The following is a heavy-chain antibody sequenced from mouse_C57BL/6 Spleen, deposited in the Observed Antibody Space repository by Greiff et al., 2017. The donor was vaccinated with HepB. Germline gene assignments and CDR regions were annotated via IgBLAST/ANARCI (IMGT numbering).Heavy chain of an antibody. CDR2: IDPENGDT. V-gene: IGHV14-4*01. Sequence: VQLQQSGAELVRPGASVKLSCTASGFNIKDDYMHWVKQRPEQGLEWIGWIDPENGDTEYASNFQGKATITADTSANTAYLQLSSLTSEDTAVYYCTRGVVATDYYALDYWGQGTSVTVSS. CDR1: GFNIKDDY. D-gene: IGHD1-1*01. CDR3: TRGVVATDYYALDY. J-gene: IGHJ4*01.